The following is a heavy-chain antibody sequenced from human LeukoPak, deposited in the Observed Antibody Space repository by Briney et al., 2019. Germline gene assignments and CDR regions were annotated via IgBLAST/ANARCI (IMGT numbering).Heavy chain of an antibody. CDR3: AKGYGENHSDS. Sequence: GGSLRLSCAASGFTFKTFGMHLVRQAPGKGLEWVAFIRYDGTIQYYADSVKGRFTISRDNSNNILYLQMNSLRAEDTAVYFCAKGYGENHSDSWGQGTLVTVSS. CDR1: GFTFKTFG. J-gene: IGHJ4*02. D-gene: IGHD3-16*01. CDR2: IRYDGTIQ. V-gene: IGHV3-30*02.